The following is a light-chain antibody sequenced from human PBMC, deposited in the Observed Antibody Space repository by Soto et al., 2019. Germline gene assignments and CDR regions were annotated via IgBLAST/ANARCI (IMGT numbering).Light chain of an antibody. Sequence: DIQMTQSPSSLSASVGDRVTITCRASQSISSYLNWYQQKPGKAPKLLIYAASSLQCGVPSRFCGSGSGTDFTLSISSLQPEDFATYYCQQSYSTPWTFGQGTKVEIK. V-gene: IGKV1-39*01. CDR2: AAS. J-gene: IGKJ1*01. CDR3: QQSYSTPWT. CDR1: QSISSY.